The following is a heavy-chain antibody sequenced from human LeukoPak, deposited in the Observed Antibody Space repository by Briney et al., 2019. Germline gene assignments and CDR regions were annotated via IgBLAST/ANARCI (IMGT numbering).Heavy chain of an antibody. D-gene: IGHD3-22*01. J-gene: IGHJ4*02. Sequence: GGSLRLSCAASGFNFNTYTMNWVRQAPGKGREWVSSISSDSSYIYYADAVHGRFTVSRDNAKYSLYLQMNSLRAEDTAVYYCARSYYYDSSHTVDYWGQGTLVTVSS. CDR3: ARSYYYDSSHTVDY. V-gene: IGHV3-21*01. CDR2: ISSDSSYI. CDR1: GFNFNTYT.